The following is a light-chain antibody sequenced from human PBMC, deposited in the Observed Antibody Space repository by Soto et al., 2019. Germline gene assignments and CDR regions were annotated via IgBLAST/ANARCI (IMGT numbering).Light chain of an antibody. J-gene: IGKJ3*01. V-gene: IGKV3-20*01. CDR1: QTISSNY. CDR3: QQYGRSPPEFT. Sequence: EIVLTQSPGTLSLSAGERATLSCRASQTISSNYIAWYQQKPGQAPRLLIFGASYRATGIPDRFSVSGSGTDFTLTISRLKPEDFAVYYCQQYGRSPPEFTFGPGTKVDIK. CDR2: GAS.